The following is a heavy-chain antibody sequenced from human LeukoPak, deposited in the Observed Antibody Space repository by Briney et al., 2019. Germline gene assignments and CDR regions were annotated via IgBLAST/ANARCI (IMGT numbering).Heavy chain of an antibody. CDR2: ISSGSSTM. V-gene: IGHV3-48*02. CDR3: VRERGFRGSYYYDH. D-gene: IGHD1-26*01. Sequence: GGSVRLSCAASVFMYSGFYISWVRHAPGKGLEWVLYISSGSSTMYYAESVKGRFTISRDNAKTSLFLQMNGLRDEDTAVYYCVRERGFRGSYYYDHWGQGALVTVSS. J-gene: IGHJ4*02. CDR1: VFMYSGFY.